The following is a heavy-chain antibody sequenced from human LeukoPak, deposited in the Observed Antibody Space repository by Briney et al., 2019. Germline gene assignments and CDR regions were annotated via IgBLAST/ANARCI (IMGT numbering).Heavy chain of an antibody. V-gene: IGHV4-4*07. CDR1: GGSISSYY. Sequence: ASETLSLTCIVSGGSISSYYWSWIRQPAGKGLEWIGRIYTSGSTNYNPSLKSRVTMSVDTSKNQFSLKLSSVTAADTAVYYCSRSTPLNWFDPWGQGTLVTVSS. CDR2: IYTSGST. D-gene: IGHD2-2*01. CDR3: SRSTPLNWFDP. J-gene: IGHJ5*02.